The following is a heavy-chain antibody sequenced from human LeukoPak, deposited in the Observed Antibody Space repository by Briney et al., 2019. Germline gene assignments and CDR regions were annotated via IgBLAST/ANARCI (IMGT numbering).Heavy chain of an antibody. CDR3: ARVDLGPLDFWSGYYHYYYGMDV. CDR1: GGTFSSYA. D-gene: IGHD3-3*01. J-gene: IGHJ6*02. Sequence: SVKVSCKASGGTFSSYAISWVRQAPGQGLEGMGRIIPILGIANYAQKFQGRVTITADKSTSTAYMELSSLRSEDTAVYYCARVDLGPLDFWSGYYHYYYGMDVWGQGTTVTVSS. CDR2: IIPILGIA. V-gene: IGHV1-69*04.